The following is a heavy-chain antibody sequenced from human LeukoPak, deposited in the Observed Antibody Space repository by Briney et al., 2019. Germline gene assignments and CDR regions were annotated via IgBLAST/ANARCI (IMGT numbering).Heavy chain of an antibody. V-gene: IGHV3-33*01. D-gene: IGHD1-26*01. CDR1: GFTFSGYG. CDR3: ARERSHPFDY. Sequence: GGSLRLSCAASGFTFSGYGMHWVRQAPGKGLEWVAVIWYDGSNKYYADSVKGRFTISRNNSKNTLYLQMNSLRAEDTAVYYCARERSHPFDYWGQGTLVTVSS. CDR2: IWYDGSNK. J-gene: IGHJ4*02.